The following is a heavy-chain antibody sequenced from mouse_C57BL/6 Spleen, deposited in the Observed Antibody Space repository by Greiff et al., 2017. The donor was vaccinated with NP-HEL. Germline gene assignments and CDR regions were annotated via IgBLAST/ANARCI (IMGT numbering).Heavy chain of an antibody. V-gene: IGHV1-7*01. CDR2: INPSSVYT. J-gene: IGHJ2*01. CDR3: SIVYRNYGRKDFFDY. Sequence: VQLQQSGAELAKPGASVKLSCKASGYTFTSYWMHWVKQRPGQGLEWIGYINPSSVYTKYNQKFKDKATLTADKSASTAYMQLSSRTYEASAVYYSSIVYRNYGRKDFFDYWGKGTTLTDAS. CDR1: GYTFTSYW. D-gene: IGHD2-5*01.